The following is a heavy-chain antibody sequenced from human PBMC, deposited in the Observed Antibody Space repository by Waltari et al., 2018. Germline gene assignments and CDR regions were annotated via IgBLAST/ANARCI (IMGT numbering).Heavy chain of an antibody. V-gene: IGHV4-39*07. CDR3: ARDVSVAILTVYPHDY. Sequence: QLQLQESGPGLVKPSETLSLTCTVSGGSISSSSYYWGWIRQPPGKGLEWIGSIYYSGSTYYNPSLKSRVTISVDTSKNQFSLKLSSVTAADTAVYYCARDVSVAILTVYPHDYWGQGTLVTVSS. CDR1: GGSISSSSYY. CDR2: IYYSGST. J-gene: IGHJ4*02. D-gene: IGHD3-9*01.